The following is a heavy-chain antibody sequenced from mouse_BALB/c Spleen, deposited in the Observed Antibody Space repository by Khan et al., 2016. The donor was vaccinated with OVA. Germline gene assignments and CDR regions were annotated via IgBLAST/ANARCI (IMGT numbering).Heavy chain of an antibody. CDR2: ISYSGST. CDR1: GYSITSDYA. D-gene: IGHD2-14*01. V-gene: IGHV3-2*02. J-gene: IGHJ1*01. CDR3: ARDDYRLWYFDV. Sequence: EVQLQESGPGLVKPSQSLSLTCTVTGYSITSDYAWNWIRQFPGNKLEWMGYISYSGSTSYNPSLKSRISITRDTSKNQFFLQLNSVTTEDTATYYCARDDYRLWYFDVGGAGTTVTVSS.